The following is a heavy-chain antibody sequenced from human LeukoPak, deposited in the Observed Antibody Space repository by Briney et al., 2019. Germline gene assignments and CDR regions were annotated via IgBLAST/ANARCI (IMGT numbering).Heavy chain of an antibody. V-gene: IGHV3-48*01. CDR3: ARDTTLYSNYAFFDY. J-gene: IGHJ4*02. CDR2: ISSSSSTI. D-gene: IGHD4-11*01. CDR1: GFTFSKYA. Sequence: GGSLRLSCAASGFTFSKYAMSWVRQAPGKGLEWVSYISSSSSTIYYADSVKGRFTISRDNAKNSLYLQMNSLRAEDTAVYYCARDTTLYSNYAFFDYWGQGTLVTVSS.